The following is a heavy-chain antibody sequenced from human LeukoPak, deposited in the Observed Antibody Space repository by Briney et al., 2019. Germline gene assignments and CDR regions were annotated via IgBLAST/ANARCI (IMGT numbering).Heavy chain of an antibody. D-gene: IGHD6-6*01. J-gene: IGHJ5*02. Sequence: ASVKASCKASGYTFTSYGISWVRQAPGQGLEWMGWISAYNGNTNYAQKLQGRVTMTTDTSTSTAYMELRSLRSDDTAVYYCARVRIWSIAARPRFWTAGEFDPWGQGTLVTVSS. CDR1: GYTFTSYG. CDR3: ARVRIWSIAARPRFWTAGEFDP. CDR2: ISAYNGNT. V-gene: IGHV1-18*01.